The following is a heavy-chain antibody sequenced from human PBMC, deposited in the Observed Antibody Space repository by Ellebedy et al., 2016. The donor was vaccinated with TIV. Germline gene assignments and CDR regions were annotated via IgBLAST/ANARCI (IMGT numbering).Heavy chain of an antibody. CDR1: GFTFSTYA. J-gene: IGHJ3*02. V-gene: IGHV3-23*01. Sequence: PGGSLRLSCVASGFTFSTYAMSWVRQAPGKGLELVSVISGSGGNTNYADSVKGRFTVSRDNYKNTLYLQMSSLRDDDTAVYYCAKDGYYYDSSGYYLKDAFDIWGQGTLVTVSS. CDR2: ISGSGGNT. D-gene: IGHD3-22*01. CDR3: AKDGYYYDSSGYYLKDAFDI.